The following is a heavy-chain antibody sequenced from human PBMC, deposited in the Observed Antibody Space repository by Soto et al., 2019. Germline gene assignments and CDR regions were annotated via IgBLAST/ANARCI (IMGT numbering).Heavy chain of an antibody. CDR3: AKLVRFLEFVPGMDV. D-gene: IGHD3-3*01. J-gene: IGHJ6*02. Sequence: GGSLRLSCAASGFTFSSYAMSWVRQAPGKGLEWVSAISGSGGSTYYADSVKGRFTISRDNSKNTLYLQMNSLRAEDTAVYYCAKLVRFLEFVPGMDVWGQGTTVTVSS. CDR1: GFTFSSYA. V-gene: IGHV3-23*01. CDR2: ISGSGGST.